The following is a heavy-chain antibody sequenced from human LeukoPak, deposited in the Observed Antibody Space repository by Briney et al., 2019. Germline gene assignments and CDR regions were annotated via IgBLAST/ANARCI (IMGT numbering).Heavy chain of an antibody. Sequence: PSETLSLTCTVSGGSISSNIYWGWIRQPPGKGLEWIGSIFYSGSTYYNLSLKSRLTISVDTSKNEFSLKLSSVTAADTAVYYCARHSPYYDDSSGYYYHPXYWGXGTXVT. V-gene: IGHV4-39*01. CDR3: ARHSPYYDDSSGYYYHPXY. CDR1: GGSISSNIY. D-gene: IGHD3-22*01. CDR2: IFYSGST. J-gene: IGHJ4*01.